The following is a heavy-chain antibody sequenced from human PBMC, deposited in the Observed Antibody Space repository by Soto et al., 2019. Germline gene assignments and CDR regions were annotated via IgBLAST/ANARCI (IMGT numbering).Heavy chain of an antibody. D-gene: IGHD1-26*01. V-gene: IGHV1-69*01. CDR2: IIPIFGTA. J-gene: IGHJ4*02. CDR1: GGTFSSYA. CDR3: ARDMRELPGWYYFDY. Sequence: QVQLVQSGAEVKKPGSSVKVSCKASGGTFSSYAISWVRQAPGQGLEWMGGIIPIFGTANYEQKFQGRVTITADESTSTAYLELSSLRSEDTAVYYCARDMRELPGWYYFDYWGQGTLVTVSS.